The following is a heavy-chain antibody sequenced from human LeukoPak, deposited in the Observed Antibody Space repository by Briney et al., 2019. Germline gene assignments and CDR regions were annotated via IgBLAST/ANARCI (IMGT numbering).Heavy chain of an antibody. D-gene: IGHD2-2*01. Sequence: SETLSLTCTVSGGSITSHYWSWIRQPAGKGLEWIGRIYTSGTTNYNPSLKSRVTMSLDTSKNQFSLKLSSVTAADTAVYYCARDCPYHLMCGGDYCFDYWGQGTLVTVSS. J-gene: IGHJ4*02. V-gene: IGHV4-4*07. CDR1: GGSITSHY. CDR2: IYTSGTT. CDR3: ARDCPYHLMCGGDYCFDY.